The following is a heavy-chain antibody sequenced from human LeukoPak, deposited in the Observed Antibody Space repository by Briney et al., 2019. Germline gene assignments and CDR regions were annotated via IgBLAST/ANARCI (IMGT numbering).Heavy chain of an antibody. V-gene: IGHV4-4*02. D-gene: IGHD3-10*01. CDR1: GGSISSSNW. CDR3: ASLKGRSGWRDGSGSYPGY. CDR2: IYHSGST. J-gene: IGHJ4*02. Sequence: SGTLSLTCAVSGGSISSSNWWSWVRQPPGKGLEWIGEIYHSGSTNYNPSLKSRVTISVDKSKNQFSLKLSSVTAADTAVYYCASLKGRSGWRDGSGSYPGYWGQGTLVTVSS.